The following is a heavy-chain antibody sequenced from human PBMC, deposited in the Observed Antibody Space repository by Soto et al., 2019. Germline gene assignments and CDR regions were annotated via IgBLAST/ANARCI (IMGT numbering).Heavy chain of an antibody. J-gene: IGHJ3*02. D-gene: IGHD6-6*01. Sequence: GGSLRLSCAASGFTFSSYAMSWVRQAPGKGLEWVSAISGSGGSTYYADSVKGRFTISRDNSKNTLYLQMNSLRAEDTAVYYCAKDPLSTQTSSSAFDIWGQGTMVTVSS. CDR3: AKDPLSTQTSSSAFDI. CDR1: GFTFSSYA. CDR2: ISGSGGST. V-gene: IGHV3-23*01.